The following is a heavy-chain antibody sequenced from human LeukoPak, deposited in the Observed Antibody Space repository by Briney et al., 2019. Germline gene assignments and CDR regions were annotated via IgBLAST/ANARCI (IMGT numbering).Heavy chain of an antibody. CDR1: GFTVSSNY. V-gene: IGHV3-53*01. CDR2: IYSGGST. D-gene: IGHD3-10*01. CDR3: ATTLPGIWGYGSGSLH. J-gene: IGHJ4*02. Sequence: PGGSLRLSCAASGFTVSSNYMSWVRQAPGKGLEWVSVIYSGGSTYYADSVKGRFTISRDNSKNTLYLQMDSLRAEDTAVYYCATTLPGIWGYGSGSLHWGQGTLVTVSS.